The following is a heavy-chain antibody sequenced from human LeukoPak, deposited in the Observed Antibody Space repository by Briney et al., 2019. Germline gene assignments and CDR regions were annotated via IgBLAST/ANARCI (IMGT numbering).Heavy chain of an antibody. CDR1: GYTFTGYY. Sequence: ASVKVSCKASGYTFTGYYMHWVRQAPGQGLEWMGWINPNSGGTNYAQKFQGRVTMTRDTSISTVYMELSSLRSEDTAVYYCARDGGGILTGFESRWFDPWGQGTLVTVSS. CDR2: INPNSGGT. D-gene: IGHD3-9*01. V-gene: IGHV1-2*02. J-gene: IGHJ5*02. CDR3: ARDGGGILTGFESRWFDP.